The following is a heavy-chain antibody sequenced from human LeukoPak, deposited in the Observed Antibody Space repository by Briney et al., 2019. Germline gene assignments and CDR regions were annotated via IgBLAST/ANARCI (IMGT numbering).Heavy chain of an antibody. V-gene: IGHV3-23*01. CDR2: ISGSGANT. D-gene: IGHD2/OR15-2a*01. CDR3: ARALRGLLLIRD. Sequence: GGSLRLSCAASGLTFSNYAMSWVRQAPGKGLEWVSSISGSGANTYYADSVKGRFAVSRDNSKNTLYLQMNSLRAEDTAVYYCARALRGLLLIRDWGQGTLVTVSS. J-gene: IGHJ4*02. CDR1: GLTFSNYA.